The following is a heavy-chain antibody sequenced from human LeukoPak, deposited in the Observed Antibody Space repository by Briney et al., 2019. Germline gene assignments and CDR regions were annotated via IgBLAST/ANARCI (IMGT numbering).Heavy chain of an antibody. CDR3: ARLNYDFWSGLDI. J-gene: IGHJ3*02. Sequence: PSETLSLTCTVSGGSISGSSYYWGWVRQPPGKGVEWIGNIYYSGNTYYNPSLKSRVTISVDTSKNQFSLKLSSVTAADTAVYYCARLNYDFWSGLDIWGQGTMVTVSS. V-gene: IGHV4-39*01. CDR2: IYYSGNT. D-gene: IGHD3-3*01. CDR1: GGSISGSSYY.